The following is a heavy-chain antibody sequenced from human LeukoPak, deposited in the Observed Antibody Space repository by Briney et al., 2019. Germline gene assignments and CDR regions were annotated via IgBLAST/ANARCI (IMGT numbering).Heavy chain of an antibody. CDR3: ARDRAGGYYDSSGYGAFDI. D-gene: IGHD3-22*01. CDR1: GGTFSSYA. CDR2: IIPIFGTA. V-gene: IGHV1-69*13. Sequence: SVKVSCKASGGTFSSYAISWVRQAPGQGLEWMGGIIPIFGTANYAQKFQGRVTITADESTSTAYMELNSLRSEDTAVYYCARDRAGGYYDSSGYGAFDIWGQGTMVTVSS. J-gene: IGHJ3*02.